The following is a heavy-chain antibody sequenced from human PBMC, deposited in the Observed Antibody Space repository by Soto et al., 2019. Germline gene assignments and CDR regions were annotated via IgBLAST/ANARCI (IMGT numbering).Heavy chain of an antibody. V-gene: IGHV3-7*01. CDR2: IKQDGSEK. Sequence: GGSRRLSCAAPGFTFSTYWMNWVRQAPGKGLEWVANIKQDGSEKYYVDSVKGRFAISRDNAKDSLFLQMNNLRAEDTAVYYCVRDWSTFWGMDVWGQGTTVTVSS. CDR3: VRDWSTFWGMDV. J-gene: IGHJ6*02. CDR1: GFTFSTYW.